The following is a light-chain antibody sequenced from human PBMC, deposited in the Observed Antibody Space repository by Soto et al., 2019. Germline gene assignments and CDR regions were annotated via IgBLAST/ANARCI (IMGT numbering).Light chain of an antibody. CDR3: QQYNNWPGT. J-gene: IGKJ1*01. V-gene: IGKV3-15*01. CDR2: GAS. CDR1: QSVSSN. Sequence: EIVMTQSPATLSVSPGERATLSCRANQSVSSNLAWYQQNPGQAPRLLIYGASTRATGIPVRFSGSGSGTEFTLTISSLQSEDFAVYYCQQYNNWPGTFGQGTKVEIK.